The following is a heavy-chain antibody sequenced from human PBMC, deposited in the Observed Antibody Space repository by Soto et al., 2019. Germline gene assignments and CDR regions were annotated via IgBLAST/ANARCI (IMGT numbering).Heavy chain of an antibody. CDR3: AIEYSSSPPYYPIGY. V-gene: IGHV1-18*01. D-gene: IGHD6-6*01. CDR2: ISAYNGNT. J-gene: IGHJ4*02. Sequence: GVSVKVSCKASGYTFTSYGISWVRQAPGQGLEWMGWISAYNGNTKYAQKFQGRVTFTADESTSTAYMELSSLRSEDTAVYYCAIEYSSSPPYYPIGYWGQGTLVTVSS. CDR1: GYTFTSYG.